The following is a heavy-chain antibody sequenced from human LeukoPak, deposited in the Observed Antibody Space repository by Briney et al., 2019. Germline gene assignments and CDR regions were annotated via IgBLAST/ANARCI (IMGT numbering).Heavy chain of an antibody. V-gene: IGHV4-59*01. CDR3: ARAGPVLGINWYFDL. D-gene: IGHD7-27*01. Sequence: PSETLSLACTVSGGSISSYYWSWIRQPPGKGLEWIGYIYYSGSTNYNPSLKSRVTISVDTSKNQFSLELSSVTAADTAVYYCARAGPVLGINWYFDLWGRGTLVTVSS. J-gene: IGHJ2*01. CDR1: GGSISSYY. CDR2: IYYSGST.